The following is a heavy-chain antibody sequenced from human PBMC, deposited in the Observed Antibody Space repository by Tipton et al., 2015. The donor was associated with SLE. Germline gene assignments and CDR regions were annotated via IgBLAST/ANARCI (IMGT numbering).Heavy chain of an antibody. V-gene: IGHV3-7*03. J-gene: IGHJ4*02. CDR1: GFTFGRFW. CDR3: ATDSLDFDY. Sequence: QLVQSGGGLVQPGGSLRLSCAASGFTFGRFWMSWVRQAPGKGLEWVANIKQDGSEKYYVDSVKGRFTISRDNARNSLYLQMNSMRAEDTAVYYCATDSLDFDYWGQGTLVTVSS. CDR2: IKQDGSEK.